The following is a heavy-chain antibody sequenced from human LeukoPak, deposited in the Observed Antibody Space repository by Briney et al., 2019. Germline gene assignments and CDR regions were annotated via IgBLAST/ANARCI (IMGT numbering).Heavy chain of an antibody. CDR3: TKSGPPDPF. D-gene: IGHD3-10*01. V-gene: IGHV3-53*01. CDR2: LYSGGNT. Sequence: GGSLRLSCAVSGLTVNFNDMSWVRQAPGKRLEWVSVLYSGGNTYYADSVKGRFTISRDNSKNTLYLQMDSLRAEDTAMYYCTKSGPPDPFWGQGTMVTVSS. J-gene: IGHJ3*01. CDR1: GLTVNFND.